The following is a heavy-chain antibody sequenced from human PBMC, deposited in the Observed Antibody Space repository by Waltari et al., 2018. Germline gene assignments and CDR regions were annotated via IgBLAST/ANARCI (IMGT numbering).Heavy chain of an antibody. D-gene: IGHD6-13*01. Sequence: QVQLVQSGAEVKKPGASVKVSCKASGSTFSSYAIHWVRQAPGQRLEWMGWSNAGNDNTKYSQEFQGRVTITRDTSASTAYMELSSLRPDDMAVYYCARERGGAAAGTGFDYWGQGTLVTVSS. CDR3: ARERGGAAAGTGFDY. CDR1: GSTFSSYA. V-gene: IGHV1-3*02. CDR2: SNAGNDNT. J-gene: IGHJ4*02.